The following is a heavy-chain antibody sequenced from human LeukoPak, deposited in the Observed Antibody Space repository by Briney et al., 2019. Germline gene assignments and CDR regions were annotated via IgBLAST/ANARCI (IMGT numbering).Heavy chain of an antibody. Sequence: GGSLRLSCVAFGFTVSSSYMSWVRQAPGKGLEWVSVIYSGGSTYYADSVKGRFSISRDNSKNTLYLQMNSLRAEDTAVYYCARAHSDYGGIDYWGQGTLVTVSS. J-gene: IGHJ4*02. CDR3: ARAHSDYGGIDY. D-gene: IGHD4-23*01. CDR2: IYSGGST. CDR1: GFTVSSSY. V-gene: IGHV3-66*01.